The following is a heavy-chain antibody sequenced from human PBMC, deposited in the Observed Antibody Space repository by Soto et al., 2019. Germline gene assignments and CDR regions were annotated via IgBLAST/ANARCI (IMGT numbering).Heavy chain of an antibody. CDR1: GYTFTGYA. J-gene: IGHJ4*02. V-gene: IGHV1-3*05. CDR2: INAGNGNT. D-gene: IGHD6-19*01. Sequence: QVQLVQSGAEEKKTGASVKVSCKASGYTFTGYAMHWVRQAPGQRLEWMGWINAGNGNTKYSQKFQGRVTITRDTSASTAYMELSSLRSEDTAVYFCAIAVAVPADFGYWGQGTLVTVSS. CDR3: AIAVAVPADFGY.